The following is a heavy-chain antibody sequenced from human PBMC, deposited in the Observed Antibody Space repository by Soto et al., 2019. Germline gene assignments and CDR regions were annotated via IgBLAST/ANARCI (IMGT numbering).Heavy chain of an antibody. CDR3: ARESEDLTSNFDY. CDR1: GFTLGSYW. CDR2: IKTDASEK. V-gene: IGHV3-7*01. Sequence: GGSLRLSCEASGFTLGSYWMSWVRQAPGKGLEWLATIKTDASEKKYVDSVKGRFTMSRDNAKNSLYLQMDSLRAEDTAVYYCARESEDLTSNFDYWGQGTLVTVSS. J-gene: IGHJ4*02.